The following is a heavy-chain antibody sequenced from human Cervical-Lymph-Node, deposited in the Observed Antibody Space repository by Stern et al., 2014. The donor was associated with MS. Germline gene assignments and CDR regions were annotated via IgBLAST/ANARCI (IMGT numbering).Heavy chain of an antibody. V-gene: IGHV3-66*01. D-gene: IGHD3-16*01. CDR2: IWDAGST. Sequence: EMLLVESGGGLVQPGESLRLSCEASGFVVSYNYMTWVRQAPGKGLEWISVIWDAGSTYYEDSVKGRFIISRDNSKNPLYLQMNSLRVEDTAIYYCTRGRRGDDYWGQGTLVTVSS. CDR3: TRGRRGDDY. J-gene: IGHJ4*02. CDR1: GFVVSYNY.